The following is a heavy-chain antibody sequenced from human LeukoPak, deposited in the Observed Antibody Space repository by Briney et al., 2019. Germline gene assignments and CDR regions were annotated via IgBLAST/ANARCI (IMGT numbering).Heavy chain of an antibody. D-gene: IGHD5-12*01. CDR2: IYYSGST. V-gene: IGHV4-31*03. Sequence: SETLSLTCTVSGGSISSGGYYWSWIRQHPGKGLEWIGYIYYSGSTYYNPFLKSRVTISVDTSKNQFSLKLSSVTAADTAVYYCARGYSGYDLSHFDYWGQGTLVTVSS. CDR3: ARGYSGYDLSHFDY. CDR1: GGSISSGGYY. J-gene: IGHJ4*02.